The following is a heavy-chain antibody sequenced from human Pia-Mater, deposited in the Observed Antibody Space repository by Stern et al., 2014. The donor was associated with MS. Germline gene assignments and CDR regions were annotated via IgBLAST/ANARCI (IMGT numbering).Heavy chain of an antibody. CDR2: INPDGGRT. CDR1: GNTFSTYS. J-gene: IGHJ4*02. CDR3: ARPFPYDN. V-gene: IGHV1-46*01. Sequence: VHLVESGAEVKKPGASVKLSCTASGNTFSTYSIHWVRQAPGQGLVWMGMINPDGGRTTSAQEFWGRGTKHRATSKSKVYLDLRSLRSEDTAFYYCARPFPYDNWGQGTLVTVSS.